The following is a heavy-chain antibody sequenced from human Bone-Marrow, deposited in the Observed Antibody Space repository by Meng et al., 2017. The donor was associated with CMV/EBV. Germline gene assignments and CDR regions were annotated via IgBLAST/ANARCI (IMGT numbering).Heavy chain of an antibody. CDR1: GYTFTSYY. J-gene: IGHJ3*02. CDR2: INPSGGST. Sequence: ASVKVSCKASGYTFTSYYMHWVRQAPGQGLEWMGIINPSGGSTSYAQKFQGRVTITADKSTSTAYMELSSLRSEDTAVYYWARRGYCSSNRWLQDAFDIWGQGTMVTVSS. V-gene: IGHV1-46*01. CDR3: ARRGYCSSNRWLQDAFDI. D-gene: IGHD2-2*01.